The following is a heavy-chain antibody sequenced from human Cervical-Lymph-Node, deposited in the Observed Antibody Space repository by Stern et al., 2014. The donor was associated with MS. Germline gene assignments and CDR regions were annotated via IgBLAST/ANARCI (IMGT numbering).Heavy chain of an antibody. J-gene: IGHJ4*02. D-gene: IGHD6-19*01. CDR2: IIPLFGSS. CDR1: GGTFSTYP. Sequence: VQLVESGAEVKKPGSSGKVSCKASGGTFSTYPISWVRQAPGQGLEWMGGIIPLFGSSNYAQKFQGRVTISADEATRTAYMELSSLRSEDSAVYYCASLAVAAIQPNNWGQGTQVTVSS. CDR3: ASLAVAAIQPNN. V-gene: IGHV1-69*01.